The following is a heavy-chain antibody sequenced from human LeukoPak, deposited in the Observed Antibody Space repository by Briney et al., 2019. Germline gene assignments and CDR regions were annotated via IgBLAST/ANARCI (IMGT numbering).Heavy chain of an antibody. Sequence: SDTQSLMCTLSLDPISNYYWPWIRQSPGKGLQWIGNIYYSWNTNYNPSLKSRVSISVDTSRNQFSLTLTSVTAADTAVYYCATSVGPYGSTNGFDVWGQGTMVTVSS. CDR2: IYYSWNT. D-gene: IGHD1-1*01. CDR3: ATSVGPYGSTNGFDV. CDR1: LDPISNYY. V-gene: IGHV4-59*08. J-gene: IGHJ3*01.